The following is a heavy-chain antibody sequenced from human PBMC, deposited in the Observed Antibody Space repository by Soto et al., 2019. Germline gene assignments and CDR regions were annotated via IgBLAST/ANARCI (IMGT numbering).Heavy chain of an antibody. Sequence: AGGSLRLSCAASGFTFSSYGMHWVRQAPGKGLEWVAVIWYDGSNKYYADSVKGRFTISRDNSKNTLYLQMNSLRAEDTAVYYCARDASSTQYYYYYMDVWGKGTTVTVSS. D-gene: IGHD6-13*01. CDR2: IWYDGSNK. V-gene: IGHV3-33*01. CDR3: ARDASSTQYYYYYMDV. CDR1: GFTFSSYG. J-gene: IGHJ6*03.